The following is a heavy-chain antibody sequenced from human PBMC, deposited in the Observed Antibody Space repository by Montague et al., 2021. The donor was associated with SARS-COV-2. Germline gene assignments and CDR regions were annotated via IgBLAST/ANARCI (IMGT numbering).Heavy chain of an antibody. Sequence: SLRLSCAASGFTFSSYGMHWVRQAPGKGLEWVAVIWYDGSNKYYADSVKGRFTISRDNSKNLLYLQMNSLRAEDTAVYYCARFETSKFYSSGMDVWGQGTTVTVSS. V-gene: IGHV3-33*01. D-gene: IGHD2-15*01. CDR1: GFTFSSYG. J-gene: IGHJ6*02. CDR2: IWYDGSNK. CDR3: ARFETSKFYSSGMDV.